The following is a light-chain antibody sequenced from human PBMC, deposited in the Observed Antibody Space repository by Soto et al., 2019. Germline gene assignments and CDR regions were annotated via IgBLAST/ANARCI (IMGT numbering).Light chain of an antibody. Sequence: EIVLTQSPGTLSLSPGERATLSCRASQSVRSSYLAWYQQKPGQAPRLLIYGASSRVTGIPDRFSGGGSGTDFTLTISRLEPEDLAVYYCQQYGNSPTFGGGTKVEIK. CDR2: GAS. CDR3: QQYGNSPT. J-gene: IGKJ4*01. CDR1: QSVRSSY. V-gene: IGKV3-20*01.